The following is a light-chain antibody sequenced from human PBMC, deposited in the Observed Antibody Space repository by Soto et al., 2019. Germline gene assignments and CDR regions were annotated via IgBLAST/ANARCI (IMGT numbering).Light chain of an antibody. CDR2: DVT. CDR1: SSDVGGFEY. Sequence: QPASVSGSPGQSITISCTGTSSDVGGFEYVSWYQHQPGKAPKLIIYDVTKRPSGVSNRFSGSKSGNTASLTISGIQAEDEGDYYCGSITRSSTSVFGTGTKVTVL. J-gene: IGLJ1*01. V-gene: IGLV2-14*01. CDR3: GSITRSSTSV.